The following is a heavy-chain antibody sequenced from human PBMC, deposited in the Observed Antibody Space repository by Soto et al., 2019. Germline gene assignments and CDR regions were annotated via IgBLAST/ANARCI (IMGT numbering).Heavy chain of an antibody. J-gene: IGHJ4*02. Sequence: EVQLVESGGGLVQPGGSLRLSCAASGFTFTRYWMSWVRQAPGKGLEWVANIKQDGSEKYYVDSVKGRFTISRDNAKNSLYLQMNSLRVEDTAVYYCARSPYFFRGPLDYWGQGTLVTVSS. V-gene: IGHV3-7*03. D-gene: IGHD3-9*01. CDR1: GFTFTRYW. CDR2: IKQDGSEK. CDR3: ARSPYFFRGPLDY.